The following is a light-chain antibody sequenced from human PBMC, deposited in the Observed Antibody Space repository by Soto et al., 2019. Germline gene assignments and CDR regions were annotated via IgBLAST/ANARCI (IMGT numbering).Light chain of an antibody. J-gene: IGKJ1*01. CDR1: QSISSW. Sequence: DIQMTQSPSTLSASVGDRVTISCRAIQSISSWLAWYQQKPGKAPKLLMSKASSLESGVPSRFSGSGSETEFTLTISSLQPDDFGVYYCQQYKSHRRTFGQGTKVEI. CDR2: KAS. V-gene: IGKV1-5*03. CDR3: QQYKSHRRT.